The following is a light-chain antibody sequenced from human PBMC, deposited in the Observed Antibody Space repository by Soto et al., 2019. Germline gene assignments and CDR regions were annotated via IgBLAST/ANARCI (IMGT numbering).Light chain of an antibody. Sequence: QSALARPRSVSGSPGQLLTISCTGTSSDVGDYRYVSWYQQYPGKAPKLVIYDGNKRPSGVPDRFSGSNSGNTASLTISGLQAEDEADYYCCSYVTTPEIFGTGTKVT. CDR3: CSYVTTPEI. V-gene: IGLV2-11*01. J-gene: IGLJ1*01. CDR2: DGN. CDR1: SSDVGDYRY.